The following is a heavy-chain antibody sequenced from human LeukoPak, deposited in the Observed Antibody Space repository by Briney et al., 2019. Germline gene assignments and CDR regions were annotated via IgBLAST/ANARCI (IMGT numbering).Heavy chain of an antibody. CDR1: GYTFTSYG. CDR3: SRNNWNYAYNLFDP. D-gene: IGHD1-7*01. Sequence: ASVKVSHKGSGYTFTSYGISWVRQAPGQGLEGMGWISAYNGKTNYEQELQGRVTMTTDTSTSTAYTDLRSLRSDDTAVYYCSRNNWNYAYNLFDPWGQGTLVTVPS. V-gene: IGHV1-18*01. CDR2: ISAYNGKT. J-gene: IGHJ5*02.